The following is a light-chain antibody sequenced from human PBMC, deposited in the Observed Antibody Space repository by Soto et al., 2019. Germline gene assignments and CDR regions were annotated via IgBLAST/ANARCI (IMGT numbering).Light chain of an antibody. Sequence: DLQMTQSPSSVSASVGDRVTITCRSSQDISSWLAWYQQKPGKAPKLLIYAASSLQGGVPSRFSGSGAGKDFTLASSRMQPEDLATYYCQQADSFPLTFGGGNKVQIK. J-gene: IGKJ4*02. CDR2: AAS. CDR3: QQADSFPLT. V-gene: IGKV1-12*01. CDR1: QDISSW.